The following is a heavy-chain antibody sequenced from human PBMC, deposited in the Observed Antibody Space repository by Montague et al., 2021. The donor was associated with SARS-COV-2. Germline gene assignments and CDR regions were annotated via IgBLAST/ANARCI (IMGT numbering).Heavy chain of an antibody. D-gene: IGHD3-10*01. CDR1: GFPFSTSW. V-gene: IGHV3-7*01. CDR2: IDPDGSTK. J-gene: IGHJ6*02. CDR3: AGWFGEQNV. Sequence: SLRLSCAASGFPFSTSWMNWVRQTPEKGLEWVANIDPDGSTKSYADSVKGRVTMTRDNAKNSLSLHINSLRVDDTAVYYCAGWFGEQNVWGQGTTVTVSS.